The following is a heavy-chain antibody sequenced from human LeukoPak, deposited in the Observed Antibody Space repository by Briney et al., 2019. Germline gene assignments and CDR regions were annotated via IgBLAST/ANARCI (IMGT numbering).Heavy chain of an antibody. J-gene: IGHJ4*02. V-gene: IGHV4-34*01. D-gene: IGHD3-22*01. CDR2: INHSGST. CDR3: ASNRHLYYYDSSGYRSYGFDY. Sequence: PSETLSLTCAVYGASFSGYYWSWLRQPPGKGLEWIGEINHSGSTNYNPSLKSRVTISVDTSKNQFSLRLSSVTAADTAVYYCASNRHLYYYDSSGYRSYGFDYWGQGTLVTVSS. CDR1: GASFSGYY.